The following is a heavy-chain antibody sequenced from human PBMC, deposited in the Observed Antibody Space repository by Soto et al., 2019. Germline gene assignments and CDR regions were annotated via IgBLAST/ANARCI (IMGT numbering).Heavy chain of an antibody. CDR1: ECVVSSYW. CDR2: IKQDGSEK. V-gene: IGHV3-7*01. D-gene: IGHD1-1*01. CDR3: ARGTLATQHHYYDLDG. Sequence: PGCCVRLSCAASECVVSSYWLSLVRKAPGKGLEWVANIKQDGSEKYYVDSVKGRFTISGDNAKNSLYLQMNSLRAEDTAVYYCARGTLATQHHYYDLDGWGKGTTVTVSS. J-gene: IGHJ6*03.